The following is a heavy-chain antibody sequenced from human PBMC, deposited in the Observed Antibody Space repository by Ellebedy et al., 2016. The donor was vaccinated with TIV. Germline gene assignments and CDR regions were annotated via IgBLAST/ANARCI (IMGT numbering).Heavy chain of an antibody. D-gene: IGHD3-22*01. CDR1: GGSISSRSYY. CDR2: IYYSAST. J-gene: IGHJ2*01. CDR3: ARDQYHFDSSRYSYEGWYFDL. V-gene: IGHV4-39*02. Sequence: MPSETLSLTCTVSGGSISSRSYYWGWIRQPPGKGREWIGSIYYSASTYYNPSLKSRVTISVDTSKNQFSLKLSSVTAADTAVYYCARDQYHFDSSRYSYEGWYFDLWGRGTLVTVSS.